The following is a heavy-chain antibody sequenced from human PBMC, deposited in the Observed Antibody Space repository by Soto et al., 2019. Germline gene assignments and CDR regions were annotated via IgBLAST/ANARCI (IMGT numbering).Heavy chain of an antibody. CDR1: GGTFRSYV. J-gene: IGHJ4*02. CDR2: IIPMYGTT. CDR3: ARIGTLDWIDDY. Sequence: QVQLVQSGAEVKKPGSSVKVSCKASGGTFRSYVTSWVRQAPGQGLEWLGGIIPMYGTTYYAQTFQGRVTISADESTRTAFMELSSLRFEDTAVYYCARIGTLDWIDDYWGQGTLVTVSS. V-gene: IGHV1-69*12. D-gene: IGHD1-1*01.